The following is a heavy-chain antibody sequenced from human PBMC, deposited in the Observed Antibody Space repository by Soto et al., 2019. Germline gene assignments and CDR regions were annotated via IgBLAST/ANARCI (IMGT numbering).Heavy chain of an antibody. CDR2: IYHSGST. J-gene: IGHJ6*02. D-gene: IGHD2-8*02. V-gene: IGHV4-4*02. CDR1: GGSISSSNW. Sequence: SETLSLTCAVSGGSISSSNWCSWVRQPPGKGLEWIGEIYHSGSTNYNPSLKSRVTISVDKSKNQFSLKLSSVTAADTAVYYCARDAGFATTGYGMDVWGQGTTVTVSS. CDR3: ARDAGFATTGYGMDV.